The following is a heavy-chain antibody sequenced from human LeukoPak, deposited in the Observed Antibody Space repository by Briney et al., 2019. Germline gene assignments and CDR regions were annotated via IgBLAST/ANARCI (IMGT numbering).Heavy chain of an antibody. D-gene: IGHD3-10*01. CDR2: ISGQTGKT. CDR1: GYTFSNYG. J-gene: IGHJ4*02. Sequence: ASVKVSCKASGYTFSNYGISWVRQATGRGLEWMGWISGQTGKTKQAQKFQGRITLTTDSATNTAYMELRSLTSDDTAVYYCASDRWFGEVGYYFDYWGQGTLVTVSS. V-gene: IGHV1-18*01. CDR3: ASDRWFGEVGYYFDY.